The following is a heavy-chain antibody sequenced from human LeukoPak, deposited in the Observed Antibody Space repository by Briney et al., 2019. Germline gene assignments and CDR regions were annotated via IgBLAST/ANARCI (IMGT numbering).Heavy chain of an antibody. CDR3: ARVRCSGGSCYSYYFDY. CDR2: IKQDGREK. D-gene: IGHD2-15*01. V-gene: IGHV3-7*01. CDR1: GFTFSSYW. Sequence: GGSLRLSCAASGFTFSSYWMSWVRQAPGKGLEWVANIKQDGREKYYVDSVKGRFTISRDNAKNSLYLQMNSLRAEDTAVYYCARVRCSGGSCYSYYFDYWGQGTLVTVSS. J-gene: IGHJ4*02.